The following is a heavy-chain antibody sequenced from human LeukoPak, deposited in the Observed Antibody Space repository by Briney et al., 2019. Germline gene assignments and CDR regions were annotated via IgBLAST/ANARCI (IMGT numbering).Heavy chain of an antibody. J-gene: IGHJ4*02. CDR1: GGSISSSSYY. V-gene: IGHV4-39*01. Sequence: NPSETLSLTCTVSGGSISSSSYYWGWIRQPPGKGLEWIGSIYYSGSTYYNPSLKSRVTISVDTSKNQFSLKLSSVTAADTAVYYCARQKVGRGGRTVHLFDYWGQGTLVTVSS. D-gene: IGHD1-26*01. CDR3: ARQKVGRGGRTVHLFDY. CDR2: IYYSGST.